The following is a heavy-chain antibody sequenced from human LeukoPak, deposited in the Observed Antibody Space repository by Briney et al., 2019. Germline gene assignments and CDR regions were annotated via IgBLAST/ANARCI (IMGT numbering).Heavy chain of an antibody. Sequence: ASVKVSCKASGYTFTSYGISWVRQAPGPGLEWMGWISAYNGNTNYAQKLQGRVTMTTDTSTSTAYMELRSLRSDDTAVYYCARDWTRNFPNWFDPWGQGTLVTVSS. CDR2: ISAYNGNT. J-gene: IGHJ5*02. CDR3: ARDWTRNFPNWFDP. D-gene: IGHD3/OR15-3a*01. V-gene: IGHV1-18*01. CDR1: GYTFTSYG.